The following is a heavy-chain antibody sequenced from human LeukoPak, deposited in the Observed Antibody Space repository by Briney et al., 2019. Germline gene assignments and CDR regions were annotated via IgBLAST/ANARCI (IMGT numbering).Heavy chain of an antibody. CDR1: GFTFSSYA. CDR3: AKAELGYCSGGRCSGWAPFDH. D-gene: IGHD2-15*01. V-gene: IGHV3-9*01. J-gene: IGHJ4*02. Sequence: GGSLRLFCAASGFTFSSYAMHWVRQAPGKGLEWVSGISWSSGSLGYADSVKGRFTISRDNAKNSLYLQMNSLRAEDTALYYCAKAELGYCSGGRCSGWAPFDHWGQGTLVTVSS. CDR2: ISWSSGSL.